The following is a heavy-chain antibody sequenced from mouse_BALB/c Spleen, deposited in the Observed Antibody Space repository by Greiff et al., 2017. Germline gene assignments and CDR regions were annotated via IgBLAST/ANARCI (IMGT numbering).Heavy chain of an antibody. CDR2: ISSGSSTI. V-gene: IGHV5-17*02. J-gene: IGHJ2*01. Sequence: EVQGVESGGGLVQPGESRKLSCAASGFTFSSFRMHWVRQAPEKGLEWVAYISSGSSTIYYADTVKGRFTISRDNPKNTLFLQMTSLRSEDTAMYYCARKGGKGFFDYWGQGTTLTVSS. CDR1: GFTFSSFR. D-gene: IGHD2-1*01. CDR3: ARKGGKGFFDY.